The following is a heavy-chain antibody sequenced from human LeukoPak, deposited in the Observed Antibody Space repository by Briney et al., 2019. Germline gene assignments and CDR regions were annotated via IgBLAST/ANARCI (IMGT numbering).Heavy chain of an antibody. CDR2: IMPIFGIA. CDR3: ARVGVYYDSSGYQRWFDP. CDR1: GGTFSRYA. V-gene: IGHV1-69*04. D-gene: IGHD3-22*01. Sequence: GSSVKVSCKASGGTFSRYAISWVRQAPGQGLEWMGRIMPIFGIANYAQKFQGRVTITADKSTSTAYMELSSLRSEDTAVYYCARVGVYYDSSGYQRWFDPWGQGPLVTVSS. J-gene: IGHJ5*02.